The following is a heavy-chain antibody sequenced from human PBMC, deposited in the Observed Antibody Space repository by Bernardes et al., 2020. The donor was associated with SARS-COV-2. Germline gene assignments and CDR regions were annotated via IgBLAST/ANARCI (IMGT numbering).Heavy chain of an antibody. CDR1: GFTFSSYS. D-gene: IGHD3-10*01. Sequence: EGSLRLSCAASGFTFSSYSMNWVRQAPGKGLEWVSSISSSSSYIYYADSVKGRFTISRDNAKNSLYLQMNSLRAEDTAVYYCARDNDVLLWFGEPLVQNYYGMDVWGQGTTVTVSS. CDR3: ARDNDVLLWFGEPLVQNYYGMDV. CDR2: ISSSSSYI. J-gene: IGHJ6*02. V-gene: IGHV3-21*01.